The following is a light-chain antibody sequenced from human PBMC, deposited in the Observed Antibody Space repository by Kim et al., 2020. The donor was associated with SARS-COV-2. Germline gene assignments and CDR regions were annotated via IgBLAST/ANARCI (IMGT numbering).Light chain of an antibody. CDR2: SNN. CDR3: QSFDSNLSGSV. J-gene: IGLJ3*02. Sequence: VNIHCTGTGSNSGAGYDVHWYQQLPGTAPKLLIYSNNIRPSGLPDRFSGSKSGTSASLAITGLQPEDEADYYCQSFDSNLSGSVFGGGTQLTVL. CDR1: GSNSGAGYD. V-gene: IGLV1-40*01.